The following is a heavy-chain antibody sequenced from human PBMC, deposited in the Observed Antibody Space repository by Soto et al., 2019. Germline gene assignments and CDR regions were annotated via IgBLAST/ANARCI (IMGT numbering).Heavy chain of an antibody. J-gene: IGHJ4*02. CDR3: AKGVITFGGVIVPLLYYFDY. CDR2: ISGSGGST. D-gene: IGHD3-16*02. V-gene: IGHV3-23*01. Sequence: GGSLRLSCAASGFTFSSYAMSWVRQAPGKGLEWVSAISGSGGSTYYADSVKGRFTISRDNSKNTRYLQMNSLRAEDTAVYYCAKGVITFGGVIVPLLYYFDYWGQGTLVTVSS. CDR1: GFTFSSYA.